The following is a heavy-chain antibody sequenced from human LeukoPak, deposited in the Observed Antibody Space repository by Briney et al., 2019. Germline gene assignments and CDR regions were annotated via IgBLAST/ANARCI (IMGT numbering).Heavy chain of an antibody. J-gene: IGHJ4*02. Sequence: SQTLSLTCTVSGGSISSGDYYWSWIRQPPGKGLEWIGSIFHSGSTNYNPSLKSRVTISVDTSKNHFSLKLSSVTAADTAVYYCVRHFTVTTDYFDYWGQGALVTVSS. V-gene: IGHV4-39*01. CDR1: GGSISSGDYY. D-gene: IGHD4-17*01. CDR3: VRHFTVTTDYFDY. CDR2: IFHSGST.